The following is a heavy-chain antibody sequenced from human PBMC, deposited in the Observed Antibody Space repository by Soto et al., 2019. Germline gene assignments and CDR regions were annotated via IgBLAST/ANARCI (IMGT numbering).Heavy chain of an antibody. CDR1: GYKVTGYY. V-gene: IGHV1-2*02. J-gene: IGHJ6*02. CDR3: ARGSYGMDV. Sequence: SGKVSCTAYGYKVTGYYMIWVLQAPGQGLEWMGWINPNSGCTNYAQKFQGRYTMTRDTSISTAYMELSRLRSDDTAVYYCARGSYGMDVWGQGTTVTVSS. D-gene: IGHD3-10*01. CDR2: INPNSGCT.